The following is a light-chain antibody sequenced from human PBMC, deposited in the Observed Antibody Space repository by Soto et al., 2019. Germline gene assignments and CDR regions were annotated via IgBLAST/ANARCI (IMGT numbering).Light chain of an antibody. CDR2: GAS. CDR3: QQYGSSPRT. CDR1: RTVSSSY. Sequence: EIVLTQSPGTLSLSPGERATLSCRASRTVSSSYIAWYQQKPGQAPRLLIYGASSRATGIPDRFSGSGSGTDFSLTISRLEPEDFAVYYCQQYGSSPRTFGQGTKVEIK. V-gene: IGKV3-20*01. J-gene: IGKJ1*01.